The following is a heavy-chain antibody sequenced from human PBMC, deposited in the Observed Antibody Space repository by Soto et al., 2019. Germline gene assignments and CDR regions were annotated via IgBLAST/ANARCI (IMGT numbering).Heavy chain of an antibody. Sequence: QVQLQESGPGLVKPSQTLSLTCTVSGGSISSGDYYWSWIRQPPGKGLEWIWYIYYCGSTYYNPSLKSRVTISVDTSKNQFSLKLSSVTAADTAVYYCARVNGDDYYYYYGMDVWGQGTTVTVSS. CDR1: GGSISSGDYY. D-gene: IGHD4-17*01. J-gene: IGHJ6*02. CDR3: ARVNGDDYYYYYGMDV. CDR2: IYYCGST. V-gene: IGHV4-30-4*01.